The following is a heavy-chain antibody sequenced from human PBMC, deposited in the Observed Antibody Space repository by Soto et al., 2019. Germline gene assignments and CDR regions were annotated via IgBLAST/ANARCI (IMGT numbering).Heavy chain of an antibody. V-gene: IGHV4-4*07. CDR2: IFSSGST. J-gene: IGHJ4*02. D-gene: IGHD6-19*01. CDR1: GGSITDYS. CDR3: ARGPVAGRHGGYFDY. Sequence: SETLSLTCTVSGGSITDYSWVWIRQPAGKGLEWIGRIFSSGSTNYNPSLKGRITMSLDTSKNQFSLKLNSATATDMAVYYCARGPVAGRHGGYFDYWGQGTLVTVSS.